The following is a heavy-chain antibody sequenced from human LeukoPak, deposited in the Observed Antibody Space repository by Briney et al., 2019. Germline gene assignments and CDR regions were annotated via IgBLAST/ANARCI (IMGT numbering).Heavy chain of an antibody. Sequence: GGSLRLSCAASGFTFSSYSMNWVRQAPGKGLEWVSYISSSSSTIYYADSVKGRFTISRDNAKNSLYLQMNSLRAEGTAVYYCARIDHGSNAFDIWGQGTMVTVSS. CDR1: GFTFSSYS. V-gene: IGHV3-48*01. CDR2: ISSSSSTI. D-gene: IGHD3-10*01. CDR3: ARIDHGSNAFDI. J-gene: IGHJ3*02.